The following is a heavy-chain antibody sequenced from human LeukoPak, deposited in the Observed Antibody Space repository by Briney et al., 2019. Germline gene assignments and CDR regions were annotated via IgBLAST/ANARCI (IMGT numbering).Heavy chain of an antibody. J-gene: IGHJ3*02. D-gene: IGHD5-18*01. CDR2: ISSSSSYI. CDR1: GFTFSSYS. V-gene: IGHV3-21*01. Sequence: GGSLRLSCAASGFTFSSYSMNWFRQAPGKGLEWVSSISSSSSYIYYADSVKGRFTISRDNAKNSLYLQMNSLRAEDTAVYYCARVDTANAFDIWGQGTMVTVSS. CDR3: ARVDTANAFDI.